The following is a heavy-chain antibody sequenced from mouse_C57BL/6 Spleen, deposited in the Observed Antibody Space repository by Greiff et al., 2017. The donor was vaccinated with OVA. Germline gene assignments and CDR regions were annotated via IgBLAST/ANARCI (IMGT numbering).Heavy chain of an antibody. CDR3: ARRDSNYRDWYFDV. CDR1: GIDFSRYW. J-gene: IGHJ1*03. CDR2: INPDSSTI. V-gene: IGHV4-1*01. Sequence: DVKLQESGGGLVQPGGSLKLSCAASGIDFSRYWMSWVRRAPGKGLEWIGEINPDSSTINYAPSLKDKFIISRDNAKNTLYLQMSKVRSEDTALYYCARRDSNYRDWYFDVWGTGTTVTVSS. D-gene: IGHD2-5*01.